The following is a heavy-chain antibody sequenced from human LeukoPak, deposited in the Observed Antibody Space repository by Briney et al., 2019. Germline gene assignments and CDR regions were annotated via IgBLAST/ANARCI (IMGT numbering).Heavy chain of an antibody. J-gene: IGHJ4*02. CDR2: IYHSGST. CDR3: ARVPTIAVAGGD. CDR1: GYSISSGYY. D-gene: IGHD6-19*01. V-gene: IGHV4-38-2*02. Sequence: SETLSLTCTVSGYSISSGYYWGWIRPPPGKGLEWIGSIYHSGSTYYNPSLKSRVTISVDTSKNQFSLKLSSVTAADTAVYYCARVPTIAVAGGDWGQGTLVTVSS.